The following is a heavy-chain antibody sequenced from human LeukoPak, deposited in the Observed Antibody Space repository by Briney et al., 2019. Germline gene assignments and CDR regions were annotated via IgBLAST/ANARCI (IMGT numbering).Heavy chain of an antibody. V-gene: IGHV1-2*04. CDR2: INPNSGGT. Sequence: ASVKVSCKASGFTLIGHYMHWVRQAPGQGLEWMGWINPNSGGTNYAQKFQGWVTMTRDTSISTAYMELSRLRSDDTAVYYCARAASSSLTSFDYWGQGTLVTVSS. J-gene: IGHJ4*02. CDR3: ARAASSSLTSFDY. D-gene: IGHD6-13*01. CDR1: GFTLIGHY.